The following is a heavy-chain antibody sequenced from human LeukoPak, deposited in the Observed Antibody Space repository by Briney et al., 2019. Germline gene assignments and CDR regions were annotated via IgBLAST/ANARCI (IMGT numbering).Heavy chain of an antibody. CDR1: GESFSDYY. V-gene: IGHV4-34*01. CDR2: INHSGST. CDR3: ARHRKNCSGGSCYHYMDV. J-gene: IGHJ6*03. Sequence: ETLSLTCAVYGESFSDYYWNWIRQPPGKGLEWIGEINHSGSTNYNPSLKSRVTISVDTSKNQFSLKLSSVTAADTAVYYCARHRKNCSGGSCYHYMDVWGKGTTVTISS. D-gene: IGHD2-15*01.